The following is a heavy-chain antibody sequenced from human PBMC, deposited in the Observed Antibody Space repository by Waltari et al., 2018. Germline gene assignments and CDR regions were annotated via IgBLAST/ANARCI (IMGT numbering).Heavy chain of an antibody. V-gene: IGHV1-69*01. J-gene: IGHJ6*02. Sequence: QVQLVQSGAEVKKPGSSVKVSCKASGGTFSSYALSWVRQAPGQGLEWMGGIIPIFGTAKYAQKFQGRVTITADESTSTAYMELSSLGAEDTAVYYCARGLPLTPGLWFGELGAGGYYYGMDVWGQGTTVTVSS. CDR1: GGTFSSYA. CDR3: ARGLPLTPGLWFGELGAGGYYYGMDV. D-gene: IGHD3-10*01. CDR2: IIPIFGTA.